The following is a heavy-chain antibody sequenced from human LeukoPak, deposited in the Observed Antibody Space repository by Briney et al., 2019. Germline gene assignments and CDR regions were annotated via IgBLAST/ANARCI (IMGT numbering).Heavy chain of an antibody. D-gene: IGHD3-22*01. J-gene: IGHJ4*02. Sequence: SETLSLTCTVSGGSMRNYYWSCMPQPAGKALEWIGRIFTSGSTHYNPSLTSRVTISLDKSKNQFSLKTNSVTVADTAVYFCARGEYNDSIGRFRWGQGALVSVSS. V-gene: IGHV4-4*07. CDR2: IFTSGST. CDR1: GGSMRNYY. CDR3: ARGEYNDSIGRFR.